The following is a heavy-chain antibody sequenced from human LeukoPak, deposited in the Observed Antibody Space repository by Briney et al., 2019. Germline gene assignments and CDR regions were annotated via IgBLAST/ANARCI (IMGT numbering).Heavy chain of an antibody. CDR3: AKDSAGVSSGWYPDAFDI. CDR2: ISAYNGNT. V-gene: IGHV1-18*01. Sequence: ASVKVSCKASGYTFTSYGISWVRQAPGQGLEWMGWISAYNGNTNYAQKLQGRVTMTTDTSTSTAYMELRSLRSDDTAVYYCAKDSAGVSSGWYPDAFDIWGQGTMVTVSS. J-gene: IGHJ3*02. CDR1: GYTFTSYG. D-gene: IGHD6-19*01.